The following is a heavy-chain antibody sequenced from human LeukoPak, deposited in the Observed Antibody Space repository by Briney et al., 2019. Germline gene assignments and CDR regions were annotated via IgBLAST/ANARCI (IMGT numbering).Heavy chain of an antibody. CDR3: AKGTHYDILTGYYPQ. CDR1: GFTFSSYS. Sequence: GGSLRLSCAASGFTFSSYSMNWVRQAPGKGLEWVSYISSSSSTIYYADSVKGRFTISRDNAKNSLYLQMNSLRAEDMALYYCAKGTHYDILTGYYPQWGQGTLVTVSS. D-gene: IGHD3-9*01. CDR2: ISSSSSTI. J-gene: IGHJ4*02. V-gene: IGHV3-48*04.